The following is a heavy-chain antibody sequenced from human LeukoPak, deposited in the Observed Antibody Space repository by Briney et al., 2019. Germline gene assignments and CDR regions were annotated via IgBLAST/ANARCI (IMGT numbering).Heavy chain of an antibody. CDR3: AREVGATDY. CDR1: GYTFTSYF. J-gene: IGHJ4*02. D-gene: IGHD1-26*01. Sequence: ASVKVSYKASGYTFTSYFIHWVRQAPGQGLEWMGIINPGAGSTSYAQKFQGRVTMTRDTSTSTVYMELSSLRSEDSAVYYCAREVGATDYWGQGTLVTVSS. V-gene: IGHV1-46*01. CDR2: INPGAGST.